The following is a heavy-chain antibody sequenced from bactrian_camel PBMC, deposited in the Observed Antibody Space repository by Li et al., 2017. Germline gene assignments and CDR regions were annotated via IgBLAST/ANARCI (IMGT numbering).Heavy chain of an antibody. CDR1: SLTYSTNC. Sequence: QLVESGGDSVQAGGSLRLSCTSDSLTYSTNCMGWFRQFPGKEREGVAAIFLGGPFLGGRRSFYSDSVKGRFTMSQDNAKNTLFLQLNSLKTEDTAMYYCAKVMYGHSWTFDYWGQGTQVTVS. CDR3: AKVMYGHSWTFDY. CDR2: IFLGGPFLGGRRS. V-gene: IGHV3S1*01. D-gene: IGHD6*01. J-gene: IGHJ4*01.